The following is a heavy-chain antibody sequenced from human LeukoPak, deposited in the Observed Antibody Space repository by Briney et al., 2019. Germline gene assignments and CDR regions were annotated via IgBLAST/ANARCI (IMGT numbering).Heavy chain of an antibody. Sequence: GASVKVPCKASGYTFNNYNIHWLRQAPGQGLEWMGIVNPGGDSTNYAQDFQGRLTLTGDTSTSTVYMELSSLRSEDTAVYYCARVRDGYNDAYDIWGQGTMVTVTS. CDR3: ARVRDGYNDAYDI. J-gene: IGHJ3*02. CDR1: GYTFNNYN. D-gene: IGHD5-24*01. CDR2: VNPGGDST. V-gene: IGHV1-46*02.